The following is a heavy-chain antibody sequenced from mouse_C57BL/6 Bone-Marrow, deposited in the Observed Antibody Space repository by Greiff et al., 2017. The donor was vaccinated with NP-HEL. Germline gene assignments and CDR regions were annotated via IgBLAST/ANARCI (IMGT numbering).Heavy chain of an antibody. CDR2: IDPENGDT. CDR1: GFNIKDDY. J-gene: IGHJ2*01. D-gene: IGHD1-1*01. CDR3: TTYYGSSTSLYYFDY. V-gene: IGHV14-4*01. Sequence: VQLQQSGAELVRPGASVKLSCTASGFNIKDDYMHWVKQRPEQGLEWIGWIDPENGDTEYASKFQGKATITADTSSNTAYLQLSSLTSEDTAVYYCTTYYGSSTSLYYFDYWGQGTTLTVSS.